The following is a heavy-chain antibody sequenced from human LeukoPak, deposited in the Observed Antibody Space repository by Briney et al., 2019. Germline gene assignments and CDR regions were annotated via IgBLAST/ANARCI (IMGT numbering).Heavy chain of an antibody. Sequence: PGGSLRLSCAASGFTFINAWMSWVRQAPGKGLEWVGRIKSKTDGGTTDYAGTVKGRFTISRDDSKKTLYLQMSSLKTEDTAVYYCTTDIVVVPAGMRGYWGQGTLVTVSS. D-gene: IGHD2-2*01. CDR3: TTDIVVVPAGMRGY. CDR1: GFTFINAW. V-gene: IGHV3-15*01. CDR2: IKSKTDGGTT. J-gene: IGHJ4*02.